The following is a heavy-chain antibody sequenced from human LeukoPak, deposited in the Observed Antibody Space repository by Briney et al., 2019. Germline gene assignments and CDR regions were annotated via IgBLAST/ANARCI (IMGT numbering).Heavy chain of an antibody. CDR2: ISWNSGSI. CDR1: GFTFDDYA. Sequence: PGGSLRLSCAASGFTFDDYAMHWVRQAPGKGLEWVSGISWNSGSIGYADSVKGRFTISRDNAKNSLYLQMNSLRTEDMAFYYCAIGPNYCSTASCYPYYFDYWGQGTLVTVSS. D-gene: IGHD2-2*01. CDR3: AIGPNYCSTASCYPYYFDY. J-gene: IGHJ4*02. V-gene: IGHV3-9*03.